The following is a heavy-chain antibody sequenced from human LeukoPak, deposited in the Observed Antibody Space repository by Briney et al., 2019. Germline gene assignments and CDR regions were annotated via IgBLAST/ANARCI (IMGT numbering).Heavy chain of an antibody. Sequence: ASVKVSCKASGYTFTSYDINWVRQATGQGLEWMGWMNPNSGGTNYAQKFQGWVTMTRDTSISTAYMELSRLRSDDTAVYYCARAMRSSSWYLEFDYWGQGTLVTVSS. CDR3: ARAMRSSSWYLEFDY. CDR1: GYTFTSYD. J-gene: IGHJ4*02. CDR2: MNPNSGGT. V-gene: IGHV1-2*04. D-gene: IGHD6-13*01.